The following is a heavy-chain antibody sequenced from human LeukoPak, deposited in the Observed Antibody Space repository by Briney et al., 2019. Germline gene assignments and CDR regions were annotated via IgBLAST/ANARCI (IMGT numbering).Heavy chain of an antibody. CDR2: IYYSGST. CDR1: GGSISSGGYY. V-gene: IGHV4-31*03. CDR3: ARELNGGYSYGSIDY. J-gene: IGHJ4*02. Sequence: SETLSLTCTVSGGSISSGGYYWSWIRQHPGKGLEWIGYIYYSGSTYYNPSLKSRVTISVDTSKNQFSLKLSSVTAADTAVYYCARELNGGYSYGSIDYWGQGTLVTVSS. D-gene: IGHD5-18*01.